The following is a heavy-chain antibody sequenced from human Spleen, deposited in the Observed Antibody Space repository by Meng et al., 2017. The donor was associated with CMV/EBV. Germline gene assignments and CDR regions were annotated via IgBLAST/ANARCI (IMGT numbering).Heavy chain of an antibody. V-gene: IGHV4-59*01. CDR3: ARGSIAARPDLGIGY. Sequence: SETLSLTCTVSGGSIRSYYWSWIRQPPGKGLEWIGYTYYNENTNYNPSLKSRVTISVDTSKNQFSLKLSSVTAADTAVYYCARGSIAARPDLGIGYWGQGTLVTVSS. J-gene: IGHJ4*02. CDR1: GGSIRSYY. D-gene: IGHD6-6*01. CDR2: TYYNENT.